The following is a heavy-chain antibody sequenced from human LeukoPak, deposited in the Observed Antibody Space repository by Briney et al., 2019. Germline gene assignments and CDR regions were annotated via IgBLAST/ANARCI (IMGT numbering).Heavy chain of an antibody. CDR1: GFTFSNHG. J-gene: IGHJ6*03. CDR2: IRYDGTTK. V-gene: IGHV3-30*02. D-gene: IGHD3-9*01. CDR3: AKTGSRGGTFRPSYYYYYMDV. Sequence: GGSLRLSCTAFGFTFSNHGMHWVRQAPGKGREWVAFIRYDGTTKYYADSVKGRFTISRDNSKNTLYLQMNSLRPEDTAVYYCAKTGSRGGTFRPSYYYYYMDVWGEGTTVTISS.